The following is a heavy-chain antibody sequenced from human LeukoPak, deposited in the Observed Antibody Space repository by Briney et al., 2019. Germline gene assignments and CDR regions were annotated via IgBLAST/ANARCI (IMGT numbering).Heavy chain of an antibody. CDR3: AELGITMIGGV. CDR2: ISSSGSTI. CDR1: GFTFSSYT. V-gene: IGHV3-48*04. D-gene: IGHD3-10*02. J-gene: IGHJ6*04. Sequence: GGSLRLFCAASGFTFSSYTMNWVRQAPGKGLEWVSYISSSGSTIYYADSVKGRFTISRDNAKNSLYLQMNSLRAEDTAVYYCAELGITMIGGVWGKGTTVTISS.